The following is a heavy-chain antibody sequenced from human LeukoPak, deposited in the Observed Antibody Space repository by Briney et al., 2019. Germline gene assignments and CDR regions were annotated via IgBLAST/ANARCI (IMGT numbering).Heavy chain of an antibody. V-gene: IGHV3-9*01. CDR1: GFTFDDYA. CDR3: AKGGGPWFIAAADQGYPY. J-gene: IGHJ3*01. Sequence: HPGGSLRLSCAASGFTFDDYAMHWVRQAPGKGLEWVSGISWNSGSIGYADSVKGRFTISRDNAKNSLYLQMNSLRAEDTALYYCAKGGGPWFIAAADQGYPYWGQGTMVTVSS. CDR2: ISWNSGSI. D-gene: IGHD6-13*01.